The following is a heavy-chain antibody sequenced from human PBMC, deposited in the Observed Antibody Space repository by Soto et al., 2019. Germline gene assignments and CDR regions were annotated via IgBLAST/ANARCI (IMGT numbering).Heavy chain of an antibody. CDR3: ARLPGGTAPPSDY. D-gene: IGHD2-21*02. V-gene: IGHV3-23*01. J-gene: IGHJ4*02. CDR2: ISGSGEKT. Sequence: PGGSLRLSWVASGFNFSYDAMSGVRQAPGKGLQWGSTISGSGEKTYDAEFVKGGFTISSDRSKNTLYLQMDSRRADDTAVYYCARLPGGTAPPSDYWGQGTMVTVSS. CDR1: GFNFSYDA.